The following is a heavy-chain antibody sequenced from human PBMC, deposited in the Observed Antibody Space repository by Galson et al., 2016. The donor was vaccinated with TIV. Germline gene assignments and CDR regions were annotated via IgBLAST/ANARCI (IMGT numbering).Heavy chain of an antibody. V-gene: IGHV1-69*13. Sequence: SVKVSCKASGGTFSSYAVTWVRQAPGQGLEWMGRLIGMFGTTNYAQKFQGRVTITAEEITTTAYMELISLRSEDTAVYYCARARGHIGYEAFHWGQGTLVTVSS. J-gene: IGHJ4*02. D-gene: IGHD5-12*01. CDR1: GGTFSSYA. CDR3: ARARGHIGYEAFH. CDR2: LIGMFGTT.